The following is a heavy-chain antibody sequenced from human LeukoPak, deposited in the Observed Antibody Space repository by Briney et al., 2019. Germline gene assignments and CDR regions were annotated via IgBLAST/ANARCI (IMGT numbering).Heavy chain of an antibody. Sequence: SQTLSLTCTVSGGSISSGDYYWSWIRKPPGKGLEWIGYIYYSGSTYYNPSLKSRVTISVDTSKNQFSLTLSSVTAADTAVYYCARGYCIRTGCYYDYWGRGTRVPVPS. J-gene: IGHJ4*02. D-gene: IGHD2-2*01. V-gene: IGHV4-30-4*01. CDR3: ARGYCIRTGCYYDY. CDR2: IYYSGST. CDR1: GGSISSGDYY.